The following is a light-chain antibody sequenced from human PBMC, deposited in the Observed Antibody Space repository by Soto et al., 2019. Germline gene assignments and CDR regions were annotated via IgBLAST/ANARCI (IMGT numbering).Light chain of an antibody. J-gene: IGKJ1*01. V-gene: IGKV3-20*01. CDR2: GAS. CDR1: QIICSAY. Sequence: ETTLTQSRDTLSSSPGEGATLSCRASQIICSAYLAWYQQKPGQAPRLLIFGASTRATGTPHRFSGSGSGTDFTLTISALESEDVGVYYCQHYGRSPSFGRGTKVEIK. CDR3: QHYGRSPS.